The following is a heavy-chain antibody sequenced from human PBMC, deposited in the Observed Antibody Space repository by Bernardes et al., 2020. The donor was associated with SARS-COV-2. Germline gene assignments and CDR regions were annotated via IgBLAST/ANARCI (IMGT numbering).Heavy chain of an antibody. CDR1: GFTVNSNY. CDR2: IYSGGST. Sequence: GGSLRLSCAASGFTVNSNYMIWVRQSPGKGLEWVSVIYSGGSTYYADSVKGRFTISRDNSKNTLYLQMNSLRAEDTAIYYCSKNAKYSSSAMEVWGQGTTVTVS. J-gene: IGHJ6*02. V-gene: IGHV3-53*01. D-gene: IGHD5-18*01. CDR3: SKNAKYSSSAMEV.